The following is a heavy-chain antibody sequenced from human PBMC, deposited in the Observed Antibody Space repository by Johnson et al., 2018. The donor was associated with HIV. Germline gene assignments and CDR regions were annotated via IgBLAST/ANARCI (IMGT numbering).Heavy chain of an antibody. Sequence: MLLVESGGDLVQPGGSLRLSCAASGFSVSTSYMTWVRQAPGKGLAWVSSISCGGRTYYADTVKGRFTISRDNAKNSLYLQMNSLRAEDTAVYYCARDRNHYDFWSGYYYDAFDIWGQGTMVTVSS. CDR2: ISCGGRT. V-gene: IGHV3-66*01. CDR3: ARDRNHYDFWSGYYYDAFDI. D-gene: IGHD3-3*01. J-gene: IGHJ3*02. CDR1: GFSVSTSY.